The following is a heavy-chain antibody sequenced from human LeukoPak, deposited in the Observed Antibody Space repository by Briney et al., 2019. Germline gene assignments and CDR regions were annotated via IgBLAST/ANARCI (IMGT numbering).Heavy chain of an antibody. V-gene: IGHV1-69*01. Sequence: SVKVSCKASGGTFSSYAISWVRQAPGQGLEWMGGIIPIFGTANYAQKFQGRVTITADESTSTAYMELSSLGSEDTAVYYCASRARGFVSRRFGELSYWGQGTLVTVSS. D-gene: IGHD3-10*01. J-gene: IGHJ4*02. CDR1: GGTFSSYA. CDR2: IIPIFGTA. CDR3: ASRARGFVSRRFGELSY.